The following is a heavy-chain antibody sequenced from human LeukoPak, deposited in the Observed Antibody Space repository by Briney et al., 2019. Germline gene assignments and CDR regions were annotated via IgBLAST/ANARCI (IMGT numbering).Heavy chain of an antibody. CDR1: GGSFSGYY. D-gene: IGHD1-26*01. CDR3: ATYSGSYSHY. V-gene: IGHV4-34*01. J-gene: IGHJ4*02. CDR2: INHSGST. Sequence: SETLSLTCAVYGGSFSGYYWSWIRQPPGKGLEWIGEINHSGSTNYNPSLKGRVTISVDTSKNQFSLKLSSVTAADTAVYYCATYSGSYSHYWGQGTLVTVSS.